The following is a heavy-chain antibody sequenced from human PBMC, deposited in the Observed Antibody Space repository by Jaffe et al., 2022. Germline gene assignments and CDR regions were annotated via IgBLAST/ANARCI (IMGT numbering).Heavy chain of an antibody. CDR3: ARAEWLLSSKYYYYYYMDV. CDR2: IFSNDEK. J-gene: IGHJ6*03. D-gene: IGHD3-3*01. CDR1: GFSLSNARMG. Sequence: QVTLKESGPVLVKPTETLTLTCTVSGFSLSNARMGVSWIRQPPGKALEWLAHIFSNDEKSYSTSLKSRLTISKDTSKSQVVLTMTNMDPVDTATYYCARAEWLLSSKYYYYYYMDVWGKGTTVTVSS. V-gene: IGHV2-26*01.